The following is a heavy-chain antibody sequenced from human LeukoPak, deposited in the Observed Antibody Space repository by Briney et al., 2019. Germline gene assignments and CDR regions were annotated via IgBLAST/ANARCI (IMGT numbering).Heavy chain of an antibody. D-gene: IGHD3-22*01. CDR1: GFTFSSYS. CDR2: ISSSSSYI. CDR3: ARLTGDYDSSGYRDY. J-gene: IGHJ4*02. Sequence: GGSLRLSCAASGFTFSSYSMNWVRQAPGKGLEWVSSISSSSSYIYYADSVKGRFTISRDNAKNSLYLQMNSLRAEDTAVYYCARLTGDYDSSGYRDYWGQGTLVTVSS. V-gene: IGHV3-21*01.